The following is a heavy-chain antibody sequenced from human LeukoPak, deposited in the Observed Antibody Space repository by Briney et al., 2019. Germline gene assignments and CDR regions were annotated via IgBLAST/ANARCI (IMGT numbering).Heavy chain of an antibody. CDR3: AELGITMIGGV. D-gene: IGHD3-10*02. CDR1: GFTFSSYS. Sequence: GGSLRLSCAASGFTFSSYSMNWVRQAPGKGLEGVSSISSSSSYIYYADSVKGRFTISRDNAKNSLYLQMNSLRAEDTAVYYCAELGITMIGGVWGKGTTVTISS. CDR2: ISSSSSYI. J-gene: IGHJ6*04. V-gene: IGHV3-21*01.